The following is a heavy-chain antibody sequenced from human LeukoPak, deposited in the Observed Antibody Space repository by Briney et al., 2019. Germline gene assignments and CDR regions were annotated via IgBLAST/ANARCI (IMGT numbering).Heavy chain of an antibody. CDR2: IKQDGSEK. Sequence: GGSLRLSCAASGFTFSSYWLSWVRQAPGKGLEWVANIKQDGSEKYYVDSVKGRFTISRDNAKNSLYLQMNGLRAEDTAVYYCARVNDFWSGYYSNYYYYYMDVWGKGTTVTVSS. D-gene: IGHD3-3*01. J-gene: IGHJ6*03. CDR3: ARVNDFWSGYYSNYYYYYMDV. V-gene: IGHV3-7*01. CDR1: GFTFSSYW.